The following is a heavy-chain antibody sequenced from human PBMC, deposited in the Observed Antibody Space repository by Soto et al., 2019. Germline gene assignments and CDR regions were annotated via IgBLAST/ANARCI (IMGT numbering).Heavy chain of an antibody. V-gene: IGHV3-30-3*01. Sequence: PGGSLRLSCAASGFTFSSYALHWVRQAPGKGLEWVAVISYDGSNKYYADSVKGRFTISRDNSKNTRYLQMNILRGEETAVYYCARGIGYCSGSSCYSRGFDYWDQGTLVTVSS. CDR1: GFTFSSYA. J-gene: IGHJ4*02. CDR2: ISYDGSNK. D-gene: IGHD2-15*01. CDR3: ARGIGYCSGSSCYSRGFDY.